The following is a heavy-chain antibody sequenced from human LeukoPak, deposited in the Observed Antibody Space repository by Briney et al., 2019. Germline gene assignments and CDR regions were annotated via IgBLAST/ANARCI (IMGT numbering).Heavy chain of an antibody. CDR1: GFTFSSYA. CDR3: AREIGYYDSSGLDY. J-gene: IGHJ4*02. D-gene: IGHD3-22*01. Sequence: GGSLRLSCAASGFTFSSYAMHWVRQAPGKGLEWVAVISYDGSNKYYADSVKGRFTISRDNSKNTLYLQMNSLRAEDTAVYYCAREIGYYDSSGLDYWGQGTLVTVSS. V-gene: IGHV3-30-3*01. CDR2: ISYDGSNK.